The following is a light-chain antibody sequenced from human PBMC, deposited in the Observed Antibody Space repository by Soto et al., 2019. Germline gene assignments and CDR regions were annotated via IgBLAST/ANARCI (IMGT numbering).Light chain of an antibody. V-gene: IGLV1-51*01. Sequence: QSVLTQPPSVSAAPGQKVTISCSGSSSNIGNNYVSWYQQLPGTAPKLLIYDNNKRPSGIPDRFSGSKSDTSATLGITGLQTEDEADYYCGTWDSSLSAVVFGGGTQLTVL. CDR3: GTWDSSLSAVV. CDR2: DNN. CDR1: SSNIGNNY. J-gene: IGLJ2*01.